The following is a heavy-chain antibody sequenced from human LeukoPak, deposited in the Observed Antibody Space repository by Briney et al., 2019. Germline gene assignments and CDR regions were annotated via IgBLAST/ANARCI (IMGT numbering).Heavy chain of an antibody. D-gene: IGHD2-8*01. J-gene: IGHJ6*02. CDR2: ISSSSSTI. CDR1: GFTFSSYS. V-gene: IGHV3-48*02. Sequence: GGSLRLSCAASGFTFSSYSMNWVRQAPGKGLEWVSYISSSSSTIYYADSVKGRFTISRDNAKNSLYLQMNSLRDEDTAVYYCAADRVMVYAGYYYYGMDVWGQGTTVTVSS. CDR3: AADRVMVYAGYYYYGMDV.